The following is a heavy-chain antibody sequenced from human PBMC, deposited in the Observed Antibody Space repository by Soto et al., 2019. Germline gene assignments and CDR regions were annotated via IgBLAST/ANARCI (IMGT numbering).Heavy chain of an antibody. CDR3: ARNWYSSSPYYYGMDV. D-gene: IGHD6-19*01. J-gene: IGHJ6*02. CDR2: IDPSDSYT. V-gene: IGHV5-10-1*01. CDR1: GYGFTSIW. Sequence: GESLKISFKGSGYGFTSIWISWERQMPGKGLEWMGRIDPSDSYTNYSPSFQGHVTISADKSISTAYLQWSSLKASDTAMYYCARNWYSSSPYYYGMDVWGQGTTVTRLL.